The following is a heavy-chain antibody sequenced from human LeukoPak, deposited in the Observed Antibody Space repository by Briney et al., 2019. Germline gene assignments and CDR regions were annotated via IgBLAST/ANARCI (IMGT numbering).Heavy chain of an antibody. J-gene: IGHJ3*02. CDR3: ARRLVVVPAAQKMGDAFDI. CDR2: IYHSGST. D-gene: IGHD2-2*01. Sequence: SETLSLTCAVSGYSISSGYYWGWIRQPPGKGLEWIGSIYHSGSTYYNPSLKSRVPISVDTSKNQFSLKLSSVTAADTAVYYCARRLVVVPAAQKMGDAFDIWGQGTMVTVSS. V-gene: IGHV4-38-2*01. CDR1: GYSISSGYY.